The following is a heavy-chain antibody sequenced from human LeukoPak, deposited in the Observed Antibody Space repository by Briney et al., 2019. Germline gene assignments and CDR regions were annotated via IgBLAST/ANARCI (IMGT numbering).Heavy chain of an antibody. CDR1: GGSIRSSSDY. J-gene: IGHJ4*02. Sequence: PSEPLSLTCIVSGGSIRSSSDYWGRIRKPPGKGLEWFECIYYSGILYYNPSLPSRLTISVDPAQNQFSLKLRSVRAAVPAVYYCAVNYYDSSGYYFDYWGQGTLVTVSS. V-gene: IGHV4-39*01. CDR3: AVNYYDSSGYYFDY. CDR2: IYYSGIL. D-gene: IGHD3-22*01.